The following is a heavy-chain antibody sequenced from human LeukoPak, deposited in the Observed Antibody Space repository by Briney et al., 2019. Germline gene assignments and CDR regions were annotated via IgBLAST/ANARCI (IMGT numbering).Heavy chain of an antibody. CDR1: GGSISSSSYY. D-gene: IGHD7-27*01. Sequence: SETLSLTCTVSGGSISSSSYYWGWIRQPPGKGLEWIGNIYYSGSTYYSPSLKSRVTISLDTPKNQFSLKLSSVTAADTAVYYCARWDWGSASLDYWGQGTLVTVSS. V-gene: IGHV4-39*07. CDR2: IYYSGST. J-gene: IGHJ4*02. CDR3: ARWDWGSASLDY.